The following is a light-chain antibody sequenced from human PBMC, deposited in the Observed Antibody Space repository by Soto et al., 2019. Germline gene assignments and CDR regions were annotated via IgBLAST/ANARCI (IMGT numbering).Light chain of an antibody. CDR1: QTIGTW. V-gene: IGKV1-5*03. CDR2: KAS. J-gene: IGKJ4*01. CDR3: QQYNDLST. Sequence: DIQMTQSPSTLSASVGDTVTITCRASQTIGTWLAWYQQKPAKAPKLLIYKASTLESGVPSRFSGSGSGTEFILTSSSLQADDFATYYCQQYNDLSTFGGGTKVDIK.